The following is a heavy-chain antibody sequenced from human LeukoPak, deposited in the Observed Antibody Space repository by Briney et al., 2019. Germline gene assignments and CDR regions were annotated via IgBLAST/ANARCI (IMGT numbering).Heavy chain of an antibody. CDR1: GYTFTSYG. J-gene: IGHJ4*02. V-gene: IGHV1-18*01. Sequence: ASVKVSCKASGYTFTSYGISWVRQAPGQGLERMGWISAYNGNTNYAQKLQGRVTMTTDTSTSTAYMELRSLRSDDTAVYYCAREIGIQLWLRGYYFDYWGQGTLVTVSS. CDR3: AREIGIQLWLRGYYFDY. CDR2: ISAYNGNT. D-gene: IGHD5-18*01.